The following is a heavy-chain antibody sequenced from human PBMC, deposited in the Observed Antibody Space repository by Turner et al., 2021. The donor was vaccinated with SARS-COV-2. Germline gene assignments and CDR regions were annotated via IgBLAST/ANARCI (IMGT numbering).Heavy chain of an antibody. CDR1: GFTFGSYA. CDR3: AKAWRIVVLIHFDY. D-gene: IGHD3-22*01. J-gene: IGHJ4*02. V-gene: IGHV3-23*01. CDR2: ISGSGGST. Sequence: EVQLLESGGGLVQPGGSLRLSCAASGFTFGSYAMSWVRQAPGKGLEWVPGISGSGGSTYYADSVKGRFTISRDNSKNTLYLQMNSLRAEDTAVYYCAKAWRIVVLIHFDYWGQGTLVTVSS.